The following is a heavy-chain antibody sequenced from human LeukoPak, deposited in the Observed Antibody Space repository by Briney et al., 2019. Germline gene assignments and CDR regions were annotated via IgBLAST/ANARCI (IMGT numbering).Heavy chain of an antibody. CDR3: TRVTLRSFDI. V-gene: IGHV3-11*06. CDR2: ITTSSSYT. J-gene: IGHJ3*02. D-gene: IGHD4-23*01. CDR1: GFTFSDYY. Sequence: GGSLRLSCAASGFTFSDYYMSWIRQAPGKGLEWVSYITTSSSYTNYADSVRGRFTISRDNAKNSLYLQMNSLRAEDTAVYYCTRVTLRSFDIWGQGTMVTVSS.